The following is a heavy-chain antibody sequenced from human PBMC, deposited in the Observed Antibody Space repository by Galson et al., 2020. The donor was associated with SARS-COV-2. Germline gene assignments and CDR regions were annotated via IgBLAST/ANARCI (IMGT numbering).Heavy chain of an antibody. Sequence: SETLSLTCTVSGGSIRRGSYYWSWLRQPARKGLEWIGHMNTVGSTNYNPSLKSRVTISADTSKNQFSLQLSSVTAADTAVYYCARTEPYSSNWYFDYWGQGTLVTVSS. V-gene: IGHV4-61*09. CDR1: GGSIRRGSYY. CDR2: MNTVGST. CDR3: ARTEPYSSNWYFDY. D-gene: IGHD6-13*01. J-gene: IGHJ4*02.